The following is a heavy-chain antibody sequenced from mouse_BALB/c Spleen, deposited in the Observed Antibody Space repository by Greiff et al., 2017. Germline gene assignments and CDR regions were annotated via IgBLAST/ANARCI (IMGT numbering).Heavy chain of an antibody. CDR3: ASEETATAY. Sequence: VQLQQSGPELVKPGASVKISCKASGYAFSSSWMNWVKQRPGQGLEWIGRIYPGDGDTNYNGKFKGKATLTADKSSSTAYMQLSSLTSVDSAVYFCASEETATAYWGQGTLVTVSA. CDR2: IYPGDGDT. CDR1: GYAFSSSW. D-gene: IGHD1-2*01. V-gene: IGHV1-82*01. J-gene: IGHJ3*01.